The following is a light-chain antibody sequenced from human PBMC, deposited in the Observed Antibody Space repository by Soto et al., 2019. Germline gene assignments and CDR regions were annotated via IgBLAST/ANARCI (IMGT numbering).Light chain of an antibody. CDR3: QQSYSTPYT. CDR2: AAS. Sequence: DIQMTQSPSSLSASVGDRVTITCRASQSISSYLNWYQQKPGKAPKLLIYAASSLQSGVPSRFSGSGSGTDFTLTISSLQPEDFATYYCQQSYSTPYTLGQGP. J-gene: IGKJ2*01. V-gene: IGKV1-39*01. CDR1: QSISSY.